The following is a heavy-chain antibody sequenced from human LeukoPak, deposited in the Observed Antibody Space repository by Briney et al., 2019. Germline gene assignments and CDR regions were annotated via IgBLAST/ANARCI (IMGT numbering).Heavy chain of an antibody. J-gene: IGHJ3*02. Sequence: SETLSLTCTVSGGSISSGSYSWSWIRQPAGKGLEWIGRIYTSGSTNYNPSLKSRVTISVDTSKNQFSLKLSSVTAADTAVYHCARESGGAYYYDSSGYFYDAFDIWGQGTMVTVSS. D-gene: IGHD3-22*01. V-gene: IGHV4-61*02. CDR1: GGSISSGSYS. CDR2: IYTSGST. CDR3: ARESGGAYYYDSSGYFYDAFDI.